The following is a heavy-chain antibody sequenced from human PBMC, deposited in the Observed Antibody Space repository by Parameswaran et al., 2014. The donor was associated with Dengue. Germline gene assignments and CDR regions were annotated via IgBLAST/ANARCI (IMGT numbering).Heavy chain of an antibody. D-gene: IGHD3-16*01. CDR2: IDPTDSFT. CDR3: ARISYDHDYFDP. V-gene: IGHV5-10-1*01. J-gene: IGHJ5*02. Sequence: VRQMPGKGLEWMGRIDPTDSFTTYSPSFQGHVTISVDQSISTAYLQWSSLRASDTAMYYCARISYDHDYFDPWGQGTLVTVSS.